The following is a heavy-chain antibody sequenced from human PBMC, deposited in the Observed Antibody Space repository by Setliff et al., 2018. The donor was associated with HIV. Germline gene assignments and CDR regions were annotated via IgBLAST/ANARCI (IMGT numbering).Heavy chain of an antibody. D-gene: IGHD4-17*01. CDR1: GYTFTSYG. CDR3: ARGNYDDYSRVQMDV. CDR2: ISAYKGKT. V-gene: IGHV1-18*01. J-gene: IGHJ6*04. Sequence: ASVKVSCKASGYTFTSYGISWVRQAPGQGLEWMGWISAYKGKTNYAQKFQGRISMTTDTSTSTAYMELRSLRSDDTAVYYCARGNYDDYSRVQMDVWGKGTTVTVSS.